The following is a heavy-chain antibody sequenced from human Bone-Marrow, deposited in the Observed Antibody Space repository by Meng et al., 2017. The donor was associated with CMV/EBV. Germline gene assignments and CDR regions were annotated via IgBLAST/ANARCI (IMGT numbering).Heavy chain of an antibody. CDR3: ASGCFVVVPAAAGYYYYGMDV. CDR1: GGTFSSYA. J-gene: IGHJ6*02. CDR2: IIPIFGTA. V-gene: IGHV1-69*05. Sequence: SVKVCCKSSGGTFSSYAISWVRQAPGQGLEWMGGIIPIFGTANYAQKFQGRVTITTDESTSTAYMELSSLRSEDTAVYYCASGCFVVVPAAAGYYYYGMDVWGQGTTVTVSS. D-gene: IGHD2-2*01.